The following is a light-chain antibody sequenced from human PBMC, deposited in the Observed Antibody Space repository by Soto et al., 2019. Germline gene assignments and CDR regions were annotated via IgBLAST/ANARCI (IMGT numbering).Light chain of an antibody. CDR1: QNIFSS. J-gene: IGKJ5*01. CDR2: AAS. CDR3: QQSYNSPPIT. V-gene: IGKV1-39*01. Sequence: DIQMTQSPSSLSASVGDRVTITCRAGQNIFSSLNWYQQKPGKAPKLLIYAASSLQTGVPSRFSGNGSGTDFTLTISSLQPEDFATYYCQQSYNSPPITFGQGTRLEIK.